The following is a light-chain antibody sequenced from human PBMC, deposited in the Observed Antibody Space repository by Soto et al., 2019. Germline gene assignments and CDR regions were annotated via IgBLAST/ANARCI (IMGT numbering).Light chain of an antibody. V-gene: IGKV1-5*03. CDR1: QSISSW. CDR2: KES. Sequence: DIQMTQSPSTLSASVGDRVTITCRASQSISSWLAWYQQKPGKAPKLLIYKESSLESGVPSRFSGSGSGTAFTLTISSLQPDEFHTYYCKQYNSYPWTCGQGTKVEIK. J-gene: IGKJ1*01. CDR3: KQYNSYPWT.